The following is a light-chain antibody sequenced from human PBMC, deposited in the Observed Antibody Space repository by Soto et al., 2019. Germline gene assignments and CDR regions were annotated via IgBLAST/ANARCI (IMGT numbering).Light chain of an antibody. CDR3: SSFTSRITVV. J-gene: IGLJ1*01. V-gene: IGLV2-14*01. CDR2: EVT. CDR1: RSDVGAYNY. Sequence: QSVLTQPASVSGSPGQSIAISCTGTRSDVGAYNYVSWYQQHPGKAPKLMISEVTNRPSGVSDRFSGSKYGNTASLTITGLQAEDEADYYCSSFTSRITVVVGTGTKVTV.